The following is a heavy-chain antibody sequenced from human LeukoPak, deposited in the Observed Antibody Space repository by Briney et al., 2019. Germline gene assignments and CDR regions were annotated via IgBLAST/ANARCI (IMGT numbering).Heavy chain of an antibody. CDR2: ISAYNGNT. D-gene: IGHD3-3*01. CDR1: GGTFSSYA. V-gene: IGHV1-18*01. CDR3: ARDSTLYDFWSGYYIDY. Sequence: ASVKVSCKASGGTFSSYAISWVRQAPGQGLEWMGWISAYNGNTNYAQKLQGRVTMTTDTSTSTAYMELRSLRSDDTAVYYCARDSTLYDFWSGYYIDYWGQGTLVTVSS. J-gene: IGHJ4*02.